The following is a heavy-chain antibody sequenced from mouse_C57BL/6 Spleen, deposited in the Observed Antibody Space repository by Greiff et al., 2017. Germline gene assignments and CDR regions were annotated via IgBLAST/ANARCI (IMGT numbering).Heavy chain of an antibody. V-gene: IGHV14-4*01. Sequence: EVKLQESGAELVRPGASVKLSCTASGFNIKDDYMHWVKQRPEQGLEWIGWIDPENGDTEYASKFQGKATITADTSSNTAYLQLSSLTSEDTAVYYCTTWSGAMDYWGQGTSVTVSS. J-gene: IGHJ4*01. D-gene: IGHD3-2*02. CDR2: IDPENGDT. CDR1: GFNIKDDY. CDR3: TTWSGAMDY.